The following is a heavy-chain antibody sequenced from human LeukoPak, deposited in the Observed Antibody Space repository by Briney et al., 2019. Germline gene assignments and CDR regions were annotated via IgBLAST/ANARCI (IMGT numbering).Heavy chain of an antibody. CDR3: ARDYYDSSGYSIDY. J-gene: IGHJ4*02. Sequence: ASVKVSCKASGGTFSSYAISWVRQAPGQGLEWMGRIIPILGIANYARKFQGRVTITADKSTSTAYMELSSLRSEDTAVYYCARDYYDSSGYSIDYWGQGTLVTISS. D-gene: IGHD3-22*01. V-gene: IGHV1-69*04. CDR1: GGTFSSYA. CDR2: IIPILGIA.